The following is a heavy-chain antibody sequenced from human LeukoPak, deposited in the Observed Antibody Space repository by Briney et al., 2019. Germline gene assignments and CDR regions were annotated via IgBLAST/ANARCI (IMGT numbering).Heavy chain of an antibody. Sequence: GGSLRLSCAASGFTFSAYWMHWVRQAPGKGLVWVGRINDVGSDSTYVDSVKGRFTISRDNAKNTLYLQMNSLRAEDTAVYYCARDYGGYFDYWGQGTLVTVSS. D-gene: IGHD4-23*01. J-gene: IGHJ4*02. V-gene: IGHV3-74*01. CDR1: GFTFSAYW. CDR2: INDVGSDS. CDR3: ARDYGGYFDY.